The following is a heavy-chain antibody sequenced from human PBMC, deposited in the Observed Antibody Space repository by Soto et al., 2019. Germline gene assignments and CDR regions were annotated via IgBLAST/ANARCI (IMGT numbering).Heavy chain of an antibody. CDR1: GYTFTSYG. J-gene: IGHJ6*03. Sequence: QVPLVQSGAEVKKPGASVKVSCKASGYTFTSYGISWVRQAPGQGLEWMGWISAYNGNTNYAQKLQGRVTMTTDTSTSTAYMELRSLRSDDTAVYYCARDGYCSGGSCYSPYYYYYMDVWGRGTTVTVSS. CDR3: ARDGYCSGGSCYSPYYYYYMDV. D-gene: IGHD2-15*01. V-gene: IGHV1-18*01. CDR2: ISAYNGNT.